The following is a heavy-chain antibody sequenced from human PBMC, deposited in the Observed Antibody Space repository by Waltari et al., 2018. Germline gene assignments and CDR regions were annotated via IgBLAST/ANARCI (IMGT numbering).Heavy chain of an antibody. CDR2: IYYSGST. Sequence: QLQLQESGPGLVKPSETLSLTCTVSGGSISSSSYYWGWIRQPPGKGLEWIGSIYYSGSTYVNPSLKSRVTISVDTSKNQFSLKLSSVTAADTAVYYWARRARENAFDIWGQGTMVTVSS. CDR1: GGSISSSSYY. CDR3: ARRARENAFDI. V-gene: IGHV4-39*01. D-gene: IGHD5-12*01. J-gene: IGHJ3*02.